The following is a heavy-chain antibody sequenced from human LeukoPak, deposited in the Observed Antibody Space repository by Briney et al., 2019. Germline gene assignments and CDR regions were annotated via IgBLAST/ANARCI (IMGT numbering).Heavy chain of an antibody. Sequence: GGSLRLSCTASGFTFRSYALHWVRQAPGKGLEWVAVISSDGNNKSYADSVKGRFTISRDNSKNTLDLQMNSLRIEDTAVYYCARAQARFKVWNYYYMDVWGKGTTVTVSS. CDR2: ISSDGNNK. D-gene: IGHD2-21*01. CDR3: ARAQARFKVWNYYYMDV. V-gene: IGHV3-30-3*01. J-gene: IGHJ6*03. CDR1: GFTFRSYA.